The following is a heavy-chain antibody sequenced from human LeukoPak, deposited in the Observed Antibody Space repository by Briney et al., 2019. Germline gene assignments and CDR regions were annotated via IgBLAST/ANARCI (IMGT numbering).Heavy chain of an antibody. J-gene: IGHJ4*02. D-gene: IGHD2/OR15-2a*01. V-gene: IGHV3-23*01. CDR2: FSGSGGST. CDR1: GFTFSSYA. CDR3: ATSGLSRFGF. Sequence: GGSLRLSCAASGFTFSSYAMSWVRQAPEKGLEWVSAFSGSGGSTYYADSVKGRFTISRDNSKNTLYLQMNSLRAEDTAVYYCATSGLSRFGFWGQGTLVTVSS.